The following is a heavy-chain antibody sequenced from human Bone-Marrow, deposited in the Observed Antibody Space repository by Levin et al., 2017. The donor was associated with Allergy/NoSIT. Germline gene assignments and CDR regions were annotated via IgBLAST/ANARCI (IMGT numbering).Heavy chain of an antibody. J-gene: IGHJ6*02. Sequence: SGGSLRLSCAASGFTFEDYGMTWVRQVPGKGLEWVSGIIWNGANPDYADSVKGRFTISRDNPKNSLYLQMNSLRAEDTAGYYCARAQGYYYDSSGDRYVAQYNGMDVWGQGTTVTVSS. CDR2: IIWNGANP. V-gene: IGHV3-20*04. D-gene: IGHD3-22*01. CDR1: GFTFEDYG. CDR3: ARAQGYYYDSSGDRYVAQYNGMDV.